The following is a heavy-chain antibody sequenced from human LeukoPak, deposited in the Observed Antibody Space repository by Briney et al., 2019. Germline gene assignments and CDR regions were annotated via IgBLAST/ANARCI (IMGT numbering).Heavy chain of an antibody. CDR1: GYTFTGYY. Sequence: ASVKVSCKASGYTFTGYYMHWVRQAPGQGLEWMGIINPSGGSTSYAQKFQVRVTITTDESTSTAYMELSSLRSEDTAVYYCARSHYYDSSGPVPNYYFYLDVWGKGTTVTVSS. D-gene: IGHD3-22*01. J-gene: IGHJ6*03. CDR2: INPSGGST. V-gene: IGHV1-46*01. CDR3: ARSHYYDSSGPVPNYYFYLDV.